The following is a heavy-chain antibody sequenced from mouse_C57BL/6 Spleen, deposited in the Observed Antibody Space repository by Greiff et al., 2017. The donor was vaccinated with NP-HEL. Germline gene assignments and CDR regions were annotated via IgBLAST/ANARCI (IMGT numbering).Heavy chain of an antibody. CDR1: GYAFTNYL. V-gene: IGHV1-54*01. D-gene: IGHD1-1*02. CDR3: AREDGDAMDY. CDR2: INPGSGGT. J-gene: IGHJ4*01. Sequence: QVQLQQSGAELVRPGTSVKVSCKASGYAFTNYLIEWVKQRPGQGLEWIGVINPGSGGTNYNEKFKGKATLTADKSSSTAYMQLSSLTSEDSAVYFCAREDGDAMDYWGQGTSVTVSS.